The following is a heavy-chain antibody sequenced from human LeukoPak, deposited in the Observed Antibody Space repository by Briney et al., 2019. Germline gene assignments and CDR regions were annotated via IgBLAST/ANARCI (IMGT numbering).Heavy chain of an antibody. J-gene: IGHJ4*02. CDR1: GFTFSSYS. D-gene: IGHD3-22*01. Sequence: GGSLRLSCAPSGFTFSSYSMNWVRQAPGKGLEWVSSISSSSSYIYYADSVKGRFTISRDNAKNSLYLQMNSLRAEDTAVYYCARVAYDSSGYYLDYWGQGTLVTVSS. CDR3: ARVAYDSSGYYLDY. CDR2: ISSSSSYI. V-gene: IGHV3-21*01.